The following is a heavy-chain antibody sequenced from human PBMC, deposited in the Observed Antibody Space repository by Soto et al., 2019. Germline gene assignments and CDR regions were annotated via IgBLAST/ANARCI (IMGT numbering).Heavy chain of an antibody. CDR3: ARGVLH. CDR1: GGSVNSGSFY. V-gene: IGHV4-61*01. Sequence: ETLSLTCTVSGGSVNSGSFYWSWIRQPPGKGLEWIGHIFSSDNTNYNTSLKNRLTVSVDTPRNQFSLIVNSVTAADTAVYYCARGVLHWGQGTLVTVSS. J-gene: IGHJ4*01. CDR2: IFSSDNT.